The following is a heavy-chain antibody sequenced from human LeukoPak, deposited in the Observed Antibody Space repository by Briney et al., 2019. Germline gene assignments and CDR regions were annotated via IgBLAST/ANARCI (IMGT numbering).Heavy chain of an antibody. CDR2: ISAYNGNT. J-gene: IGHJ4*02. D-gene: IGHD3-9*01. Sequence: ASVKVSCKASRYTFTSYGISWVRQAPGQGLEWMGWISAYNGNTNYAQKLQGRVTMTTDTSTSTAYMELRSLRSDDTAVYYCARGSDYDILTGYYPFDYWGQGTLVTVSS. CDR1: RYTFTSYG. CDR3: ARGSDYDILTGYYPFDY. V-gene: IGHV1-18*01.